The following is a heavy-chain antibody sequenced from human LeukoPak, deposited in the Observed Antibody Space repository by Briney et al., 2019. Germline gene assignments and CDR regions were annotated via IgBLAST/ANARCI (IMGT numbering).Heavy chain of an antibody. CDR3: AKDSGSYSAGPYFDY. Sequence: GGSLRLSCAASGFTFSSYWMSWVRQAPGKGLEWVANIKQDGSEKYYVDSVKGRFTISRDNAKNSLYLQMNSLRAEDTAVYYCAKDSGSYSAGPYFDYWGQGTLVTVSS. V-gene: IGHV3-7*01. CDR1: GFTFSSYW. CDR2: IKQDGSEK. D-gene: IGHD1-26*01. J-gene: IGHJ4*02.